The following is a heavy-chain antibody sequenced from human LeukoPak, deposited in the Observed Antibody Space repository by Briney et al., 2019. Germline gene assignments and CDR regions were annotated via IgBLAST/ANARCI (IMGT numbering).Heavy chain of an antibody. Sequence: ASVKVSFKASGGTFSSYAISWVRQAPGQGLEWMGRIIPMLTIANYAQKFQGRVTIVADKFTSTGYMELSSLRSEDTAVYYCVREGSTATSLGYWGQGTLVTVSS. J-gene: IGHJ4*02. CDR2: IIPMLTIA. D-gene: IGHD4-17*01. CDR1: GGTFSSYA. V-gene: IGHV1-69*04. CDR3: VREGSTATSLGY.